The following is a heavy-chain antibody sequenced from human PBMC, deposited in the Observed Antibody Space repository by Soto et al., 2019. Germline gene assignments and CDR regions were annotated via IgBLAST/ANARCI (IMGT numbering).Heavy chain of an antibody. CDR2: IIPIFNST. V-gene: IGHV1-69*06. Sequence: QVQLVQSGAEVKTPGSSLQVSCKVSGSRFSNYVISWVRQAPGHGLEWLGRIIPIFNSTKYAQSCQGRVTITADKFTSTASLELSSLGSDDTAVYYCAREGRGKKTGYNGLVSLGYWGQGTLVTVSS. CDR3: AREGRGKKTGYNGLVSLGY. D-gene: IGHD3-9*01. J-gene: IGHJ4*02. CDR1: GSRFSNYV.